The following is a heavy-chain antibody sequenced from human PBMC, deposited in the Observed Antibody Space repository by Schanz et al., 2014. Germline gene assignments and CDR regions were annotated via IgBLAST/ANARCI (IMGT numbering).Heavy chain of an antibody. V-gene: IGHV4-39*01. CDR2: IYYTGTT. J-gene: IGHJ3*02. Sequence: QLQLQESGPGLVKPSETLSLTCTVSGASISGSSDYWGWIRQSPGKGLEWIGNIYYTGTTYYNPSLKSRVSFPVDTPKNQSPLKLTSVTAADTAVFYCARRDNYLSAFDIWGQGTMVTVSS. D-gene: IGHD4-4*01. CDR3: ARRDNYLSAFDI. CDR1: GASISGSSDY.